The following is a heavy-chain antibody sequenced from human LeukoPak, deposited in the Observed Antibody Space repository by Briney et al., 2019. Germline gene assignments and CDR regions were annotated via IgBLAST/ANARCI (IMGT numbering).Heavy chain of an antibody. J-gene: IGHJ4*02. D-gene: IGHD5-18*01. V-gene: IGHV3-21*01. CDR1: GFTFSSYS. Sequence: GGSLILSCAASGFTFSSYSMNWVRQAPGKGLEWVSSISSSSSYIYYADSVKGRFTISRDNAKNSLYLQMNSLRAEDTAVYYCAREGGGYSYGQFDYWGQGTLVTVSS. CDR2: ISSSSSYI. CDR3: AREGGGYSYGQFDY.